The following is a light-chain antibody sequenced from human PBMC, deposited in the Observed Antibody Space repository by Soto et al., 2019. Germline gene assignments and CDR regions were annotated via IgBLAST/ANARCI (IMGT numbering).Light chain of an antibody. V-gene: IGLV2-14*01. Sequence: QSALTQPASVSGSPGQSITISCTGTSSDVGGYNYVSWYQQHPGKAPKLMIYDVSNRPSGVSNRFSGSKSGNMASLTISGLQAEDEADYDCRSYPRSSTRVFATGTNFTVL. J-gene: IGLJ1*01. CDR2: DVS. CDR3: RSYPRSSTRV. CDR1: SSDVGGYNY.